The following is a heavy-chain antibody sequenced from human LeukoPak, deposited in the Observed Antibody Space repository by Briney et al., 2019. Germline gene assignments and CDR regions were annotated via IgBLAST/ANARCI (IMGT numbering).Heavy chain of an antibody. Sequence: SETLSLTCTVSYDSITDYFWSWIRQPPGKGLEWIAYMRNSGPTRYNPSLQSRVTISLDTSKNQFSLKLTSVTVADTAIYYCVKSSSSRFDPWGQGTLVTVSS. J-gene: IGHJ5*02. V-gene: IGHV4-59*01. D-gene: IGHD2-2*01. CDR2: MRNSGPT. CDR1: YDSITDYF. CDR3: VKSSSSRFDP.